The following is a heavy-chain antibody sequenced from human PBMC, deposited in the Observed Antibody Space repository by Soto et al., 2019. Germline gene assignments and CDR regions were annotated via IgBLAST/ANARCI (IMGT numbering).Heavy chain of an antibody. V-gene: IGHV5-10-1*01. Sequence: GESLKISCKGSGYTFTSYWISWVRQMPGKGLEWMGRIDPSDSYTNYSPSFQGHVTISADKSISTAYLQWSSLKASDTAMYYCARQDNWNYGMDVWGQGTTVTVSS. CDR2: IDPSDSYT. CDR1: GYTFTSYW. D-gene: IGHD1-20*01. CDR3: ARQDNWNYGMDV. J-gene: IGHJ6*02.